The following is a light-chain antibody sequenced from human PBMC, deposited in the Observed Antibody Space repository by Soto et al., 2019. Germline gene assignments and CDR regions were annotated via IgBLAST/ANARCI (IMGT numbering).Light chain of an antibody. CDR1: SSEVGGYNY. Sequence: QSALTQPAAVSGSPGQSITISCTGTSSEVGGYNYVSWYQQHPGKAPKLMIYEVSNRPSGVSNRFSGSKSGNTASLTISGLQAEDEADYCCSSYTSSSTPYVFGTGTKVTVL. CDR3: SSYTSSSTPYV. CDR2: EVS. V-gene: IGLV2-14*01. J-gene: IGLJ1*01.